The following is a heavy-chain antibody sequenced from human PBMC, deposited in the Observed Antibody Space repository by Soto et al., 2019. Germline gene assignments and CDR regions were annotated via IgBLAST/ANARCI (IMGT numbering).Heavy chain of an antibody. CDR1: GFTLSSYS. V-gene: IGHV3-48*02. J-gene: IGHJ4*02. CDR3: ARETGLRSSGWSYYFDF. D-gene: IGHD6-19*01. Sequence: EVQLVESGGGMVQPGGSLRVSCAASGFTLSSYSMHWVRQAPGKGLEWVSYISCSGGTIYYAASVKGRFTISRDNAKNSLSVQMNSLRDEDTAVYFCARETGLRSSGWSYYFDFWGQGTRVTVSS. CDR2: ISCSGGTI.